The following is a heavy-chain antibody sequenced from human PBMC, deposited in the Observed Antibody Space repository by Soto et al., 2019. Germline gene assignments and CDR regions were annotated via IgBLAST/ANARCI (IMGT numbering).Heavy chain of an antibody. CDR1: GGTFSSYA. J-gene: IGHJ4*02. V-gene: IGHV1-69*13. CDR3: ARAHSSSPEFDY. D-gene: IGHD6-6*01. Sequence: ASVKVSCKASGGTFSSYAISWVRQAPGQGLEGMGGIIPIFGTANYAQKFQGRVTITADESTSTAYMGLGSRGSEDTAVYYCARAHSSSPEFDYWGQGTLVTVSS. CDR2: IIPIFGTA.